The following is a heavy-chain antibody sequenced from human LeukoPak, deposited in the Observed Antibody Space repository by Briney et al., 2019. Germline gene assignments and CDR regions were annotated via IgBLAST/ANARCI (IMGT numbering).Heavy chain of an antibody. D-gene: IGHD1-1*01. CDR3: ARGKDWNAYYYYGMDV. CDR2: IIPIFGTA. Sequence: ASVKVSCKASGGTLSSYAISWVRQAPGQGLEWMGGIIPIFGTANYAQKFQGRVTITADESTSTAYMELSSLRPEDTAVYYCARGKDWNAYYYYGMDVWGQGTTVTVSS. V-gene: IGHV1-69*13. J-gene: IGHJ6*02. CDR1: GGTLSSYA.